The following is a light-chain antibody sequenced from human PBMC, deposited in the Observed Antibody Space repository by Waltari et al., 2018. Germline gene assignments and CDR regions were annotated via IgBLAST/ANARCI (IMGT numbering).Light chain of an antibody. V-gene: IGKV3-15*01. CDR3: QQCNNWYT. CDR2: DAS. J-gene: IGKJ2*01. Sequence: EIVMTQSPATLSASPGERATLSCRASQSVGTNLAWYQQKPGQAPRLLIYDASTRATGIPARFSGSGSGTEFTLTINSLQSEDFAVYYCQQCNNWYTFGQGTKLEIK. CDR1: QSVGTN.